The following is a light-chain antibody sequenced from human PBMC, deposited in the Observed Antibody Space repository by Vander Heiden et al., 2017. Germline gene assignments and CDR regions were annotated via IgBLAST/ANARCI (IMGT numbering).Light chain of an antibody. CDR1: SSNIGSNY. J-gene: IGLJ1*01. CDR2: GI. CDR3: AAWDDSLSGYV. Sequence: QSVLTQPPSASGTPGQRVPVSCSGSSSNIGSNYVYWYQQLPGTAPNSSSIGIISGPQGSLTDSLAPSLAPQPSLAISGLRSEDEADYYCAAWDDSLSGYVFGTGTKVTVL. V-gene: IGLV1-47*01.